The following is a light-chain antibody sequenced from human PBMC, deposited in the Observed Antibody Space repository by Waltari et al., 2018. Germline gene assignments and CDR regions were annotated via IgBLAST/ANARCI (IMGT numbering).Light chain of an antibody. V-gene: IGLV1-51*01. CDR3: GTWDSSLSAGV. CDR1: SSNIGNNY. J-gene: IGLJ3*02. Sequence: QSVLTQPPSVSAAPGQKVTISCSGSSSNIGNNYVSWYQQLPGTATQLLIYDSNKRPSGIPERFSGSKSGTSATLGITGLQTGDEADYYCGTWDSSLSAGVFGGGTKLTVL. CDR2: DSN.